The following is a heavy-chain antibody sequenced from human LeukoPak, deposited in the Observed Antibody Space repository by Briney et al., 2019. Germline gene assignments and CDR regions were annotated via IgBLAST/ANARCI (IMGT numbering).Heavy chain of an antibody. V-gene: IGHV3-43*01. Sequence: GGSLRLSCATSGFNFDRYTIHWVRQAPGKGLEWVSLAGWAGGTTFYSDSVRGRFTISRDSGRKSVYLQMNSLTTDDTAFYFCAKELDTMFFDYWGQGARVTVSS. J-gene: IGHJ4*02. D-gene: IGHD3-10*02. CDR2: AGWAGGTT. CDR3: AKELDTMFFDY. CDR1: GFNFDRYT.